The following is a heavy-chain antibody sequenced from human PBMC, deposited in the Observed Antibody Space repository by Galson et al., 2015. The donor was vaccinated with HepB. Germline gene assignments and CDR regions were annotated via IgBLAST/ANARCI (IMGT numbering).Heavy chain of an antibody. CDR1: GFTFRNYG. V-gene: IGHV3-30*03. Sequence: SLRLSCAASGFTFRNYGMHWVRQAPGKGLEWVAFISYDGSNKYFGDSVKGRFTISRDNSKNTVYLQINSFHQGPIGLPPGALLQEHLWG. CDR2: ISYDGSNK. D-gene: IGHD2-15*01. J-gene: IGHJ6*01. CDR3: ALLQEHL.